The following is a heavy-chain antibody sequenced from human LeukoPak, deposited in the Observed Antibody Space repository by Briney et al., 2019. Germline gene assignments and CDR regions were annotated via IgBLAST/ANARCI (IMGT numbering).Heavy chain of an antibody. CDR3: ARPGETYSGSFGY. CDR1: GFTFSSYG. CDR2: ISYDGSNK. V-gene: IGHV3-30*03. D-gene: IGHD1-26*01. J-gene: IGHJ4*02. Sequence: GGSLRLSCAASGFTFSSYGMHWVRQAPGKGLEWVAVISYDGSNKYYADSVKGRFTISRDNSKNTLYLQMNSLRAEDTAVYYCARPGETYSGSFGYWGQGTLVTVSS.